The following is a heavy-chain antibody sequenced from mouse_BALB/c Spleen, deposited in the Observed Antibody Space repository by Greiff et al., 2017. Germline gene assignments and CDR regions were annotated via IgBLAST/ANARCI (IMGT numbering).Heavy chain of an antibody. CDR1: GYTFSSYW. Sequence: QVQLKQSGAELMKPGASVKISCKATGYTFSSYWIEWVKQRPGHGLEWIGEILPGSGSTNYNEKFKGKATFTADTSSNTAYMQLSSLTSEDSAVYYCARRYYGSYYYAMDYWGQGTSVTVSS. D-gene: IGHD1-1*01. CDR2: ILPGSGST. V-gene: IGHV1-9*01. J-gene: IGHJ4*01. CDR3: ARRYYGSYYYAMDY.